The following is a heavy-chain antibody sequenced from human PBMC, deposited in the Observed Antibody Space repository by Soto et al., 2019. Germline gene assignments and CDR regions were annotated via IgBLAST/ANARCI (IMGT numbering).Heavy chain of an antibody. CDR1: GYTFTRYA. CDR2: INAGNGNT. Sequence: QVQLVQSGAEVKKPGASVKVSCKASGYTFTRYAMHWVRQAPGQRLQWMGWINAGNGNTKYSQKFQGRVTIIRDTSASTVYMELSSLTSEDTAVYYCARDCSSTTCYGMDVWGQGTTVTVSS. J-gene: IGHJ6*02. D-gene: IGHD2-2*01. V-gene: IGHV1-3*01. CDR3: ARDCSSTTCYGMDV.